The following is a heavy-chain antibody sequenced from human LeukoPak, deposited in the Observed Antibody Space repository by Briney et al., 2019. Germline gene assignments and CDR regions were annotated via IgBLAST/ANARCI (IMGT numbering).Heavy chain of an antibody. CDR3: AKDYAIFGVVNAFDP. V-gene: IGHV3-23*01. CDR1: GFTFSSYA. CDR2: ISGSGGST. J-gene: IGHJ5*02. Sequence: GGSLRLSCAASGFTFSSYAMSWVRQAPGKGLEWVSAISGSGGSTYYADSVKGRFTISRDNPKNTLYLQMNSLRAEDTAVYYCAKDYAIFGVVNAFDPWGQGTLVTVSS. D-gene: IGHD3-3*01.